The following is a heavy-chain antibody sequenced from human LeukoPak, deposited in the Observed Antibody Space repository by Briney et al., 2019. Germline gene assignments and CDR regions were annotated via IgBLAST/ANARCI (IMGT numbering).Heavy chain of an antibody. Sequence: GGSLRLSCAASGFTFSSYSMNWVRQAPGKGLEWVSSISSSNSYIYYADSVKGRFTISRDNAKNSLYLQMNSLRAEDTAVYYCARDPPSLRGHAFDIWGQGTMVTVSS. J-gene: IGHJ3*02. CDR2: ISSSNSYI. D-gene: IGHD1-26*01. V-gene: IGHV3-21*01. CDR3: ARDPPSLRGHAFDI. CDR1: GFTFSSYS.